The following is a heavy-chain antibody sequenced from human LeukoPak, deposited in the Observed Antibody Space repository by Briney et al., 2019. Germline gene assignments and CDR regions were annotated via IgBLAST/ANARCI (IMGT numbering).Heavy chain of an antibody. CDR3: ASHGYPVDY. Sequence: GGSLRLSCAASGFTFSSSAMSWVRQAPGKGLEWVSAISNNGGYTYYADSVQGRFTISRDNSKSTLCLQMNSLRAEDTAVYYCASHGYPVDYWGQGSLVTVSS. CDR1: GFTFSSSA. D-gene: IGHD1-1*01. V-gene: IGHV3-23*01. J-gene: IGHJ4*02. CDR2: ISNNGGYT.